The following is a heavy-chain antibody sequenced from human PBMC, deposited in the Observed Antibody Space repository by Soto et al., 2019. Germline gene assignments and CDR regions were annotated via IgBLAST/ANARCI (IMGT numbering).Heavy chain of an antibody. J-gene: IGHJ4*02. CDR1: GDSISTFY. D-gene: IGHD3-22*01. CDR3: ARGRTVRNYADDSSDYFYFFDY. CDR2: VYYTGST. V-gene: IGHV4-59*01. Sequence: TLSLTCTVSGDSISTFYWGWMRQSPGKELEWIGYVYYTGSTNYNPSLKSRVTISVDRSKNQFSLKLTSANAADTAAYYCARGRTVRNYADDSSDYFYFFDYWGQGTQVTVPQ.